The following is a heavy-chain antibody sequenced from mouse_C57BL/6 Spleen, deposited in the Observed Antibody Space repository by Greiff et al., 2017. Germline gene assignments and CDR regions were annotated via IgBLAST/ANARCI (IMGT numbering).Heavy chain of an antibody. CDR3: ARCDDYGDAMDY. D-gene: IGHD2-4*01. J-gene: IGHJ4*01. Sequence: QVQLQQPGAELVRPGSSVKLSCKASGYTFTSYWMHWVKQRPIQGLEWIGNIDPSDSETHYNQKFKDKATLTVDKSSSTAYMQLSSLTSEDSAVYYCARCDDYGDAMDYWGQGTSVTVSS. CDR2: IDPSDSET. CDR1: GYTFTSYW. V-gene: IGHV1-52*01.